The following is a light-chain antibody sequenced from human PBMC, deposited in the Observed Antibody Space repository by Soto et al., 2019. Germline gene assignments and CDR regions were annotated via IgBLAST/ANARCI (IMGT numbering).Light chain of an antibody. Sequence: EIVLTQTQGTLSLSPGERATLSCRASQSVSSSYLAWYQQKPGQAPRLLIYDASTRATGIPARFSGSGSGTEFTLTISSLQSEDFAVYYCQQSNNWPWTFGQGTKVDI. J-gene: IGKJ1*01. CDR3: QQSNNWPWT. CDR2: DAS. CDR1: QSVSSSY. V-gene: IGKV3-15*01.